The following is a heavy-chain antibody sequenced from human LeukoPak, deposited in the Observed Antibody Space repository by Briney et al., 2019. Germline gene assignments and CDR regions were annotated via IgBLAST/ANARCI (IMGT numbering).Heavy chain of an antibody. CDR1: GYSISNGYY. J-gene: IGHJ5*02. Sequence: SETLSLTCTVSGYSISNGYYWGWIRQPPGKGLEWVGIIYHRGSTYYNPSLKSRVTISVDTSKNQFSLKLSSVTAADTAVYYCARDRLDTMVRGVLYNWFDPWGQGALVTVSS. CDR3: ARDRLDTMVRGVLYNWFDP. D-gene: IGHD3-10*01. V-gene: IGHV4-38-2*02. CDR2: IYHRGST.